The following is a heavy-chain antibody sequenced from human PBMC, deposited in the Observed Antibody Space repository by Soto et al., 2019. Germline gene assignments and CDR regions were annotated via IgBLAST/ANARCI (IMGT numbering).Heavy chain of an antibody. CDR3: ARDAFYGVADYYYYGMDV. CDR2: ISTYSGNT. D-gene: IGHD4-17*01. J-gene: IGHJ6*02. V-gene: IGHV1-18*01. CDR1: GYTFTNYG. Sequence: VASVKVSCKASGYTFTNYGFSWVRQAPGQGLEWMGWISTYSGNTNYPQKLQGRVTMTTDTSTSTAYMELRNLRSDDTAVYYCARDAFYGVADYYYYGMDVWGQGTTVTVSS.